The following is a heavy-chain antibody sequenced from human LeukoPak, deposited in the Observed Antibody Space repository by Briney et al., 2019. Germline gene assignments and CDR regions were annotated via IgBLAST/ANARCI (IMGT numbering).Heavy chain of an antibody. J-gene: IGHJ4*02. D-gene: IGHD5-24*01. CDR2: IKEDGTET. Sequence: GGSLRLSCAASGFTFSSSAMSWVRQAPGKGLEWVANIKEDGTETYYVDSVKGRFTISRDNAKNSLYLQMNSLRVEDTAVYYCAKEGRSLQTYWGQGTLVTVSS. CDR1: GFTFSSSA. V-gene: IGHV3-7*03. CDR3: AKEGRSLQTY.